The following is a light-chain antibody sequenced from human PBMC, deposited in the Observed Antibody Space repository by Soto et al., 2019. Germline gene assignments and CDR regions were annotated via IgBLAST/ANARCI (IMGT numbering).Light chain of an antibody. CDR3: QQFNNWTHT. CDR2: VAS. Sequence: EIVFTQSPATLSVSPGERATLSCRASQSVNQKLGWYQQKPGQAPRLLIYVASYRETGIPARFSGSGSGTDYTLTISNLQAEDFEVYYCQQFNNWTHTFGQGARLE. V-gene: IGKV3D-15*01. CDR1: QSVNQK. J-gene: IGKJ2*01.